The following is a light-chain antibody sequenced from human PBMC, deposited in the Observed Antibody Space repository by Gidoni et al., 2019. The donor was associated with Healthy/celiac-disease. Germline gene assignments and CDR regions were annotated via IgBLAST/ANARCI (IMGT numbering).Light chain of an antibody. J-gene: IGKJ1*01. CDR3: QKSYSTPRT. Sequence: DIPMTQSPSSLSASVGDRVTIPCRASQRISSYLNWYQQKQGKAPKLLIYAASRLQSGVPSRFSGRGSGKEFTLTSSRLQPEEFATYYCQKSYSTPRTFGQGTKVEIK. CDR1: QRISSY. CDR2: AAS. V-gene: IGKV1-39*01.